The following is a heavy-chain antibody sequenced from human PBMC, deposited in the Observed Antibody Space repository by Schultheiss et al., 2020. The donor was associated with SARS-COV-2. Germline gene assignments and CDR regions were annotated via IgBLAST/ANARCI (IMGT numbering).Heavy chain of an antibody. CDR1: GGSISTYY. J-gene: IGHJ4*02. D-gene: IGHD3-22*01. CDR3: ARDYYDSSGYEYFDY. V-gene: IGHV4-34*01. CDR2: INHSGST. Sequence: SETLSLTCAVSGGSISTYYWRWIRQPPGKGLEWIGEINHSGSTNYNPSLKSRVTMSVDTSKNQFSLKLSSVTAADTAVYYCARDYYDSSGYEYFDYWGQGTLVTVSS.